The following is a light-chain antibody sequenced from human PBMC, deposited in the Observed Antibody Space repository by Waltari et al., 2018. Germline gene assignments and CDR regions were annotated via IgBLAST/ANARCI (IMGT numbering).Light chain of an antibody. V-gene: IGLV4-69*01. CDR1: SGHSSNI. Sequence: QLVLTQSPSASASLGASVKLTCTLDSGHSSNIIAWLQQQPEKGPRYLLKVNSDGSHSKGAEIPDRFSGSSSGPERYLIISSVQSEDEADYYCRTGGHGTWVFGGGTKLTVL. CDR3: RTGGHGTWV. CDR2: VNSDGSH. J-gene: IGLJ3*02.